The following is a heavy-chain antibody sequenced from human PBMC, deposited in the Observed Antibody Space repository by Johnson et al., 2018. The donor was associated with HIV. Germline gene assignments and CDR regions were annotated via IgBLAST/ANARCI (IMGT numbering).Heavy chain of an antibody. CDR3: ARDPYYDFLTGPRDAFDI. CDR1: GFTFSSYA. D-gene: IGHD3-9*01. Sequence: VQLVESGGGLVQPGGSLRLSCAASGFTFSSYAMSWVRQAPGKGLEWVSVIYSGGSTYYADSVKGRFTISRDNSKNTLYLQMNSLRAEDTAVYYCARDPYYDFLTGPRDAFDIWGQGTMVTVSS. CDR2: IYSGGST. J-gene: IGHJ3*02. V-gene: IGHV3-66*01.